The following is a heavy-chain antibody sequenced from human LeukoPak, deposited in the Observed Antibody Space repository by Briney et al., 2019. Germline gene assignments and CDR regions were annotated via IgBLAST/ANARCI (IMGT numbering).Heavy chain of an antibody. CDR3: ARDRYYYGSGSYPGDY. V-gene: IGHV3-7*05. J-gene: IGHJ4*02. CDR1: GFTFSNYW. D-gene: IGHD3-10*01. Sequence: GGSLRLSCTGSGFTFSNYWMSWVHQAPGKGLEWVANIKQDGSEKYYVDSVKGRFTISRDNAKNSLYLQMNSLRVEDTAVYYCARDRYYYGSGSYPGDYWGQGTLVTVSS. CDR2: IKQDGSEK.